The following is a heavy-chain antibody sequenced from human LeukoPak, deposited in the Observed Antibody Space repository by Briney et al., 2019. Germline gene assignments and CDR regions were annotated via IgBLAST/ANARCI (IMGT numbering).Heavy chain of an antibody. Sequence: SETLSLTCTVSGGSVSSGSYYWSWIRQPPGKGLEWIGYIYYSGSTIYNPSLKSRVTISVDTSKNQFSLKLSSVTAADTAVYYCARDVPFYCSGGSCYGNYFDYWGQGTLVTVSS. CDR2: IYYSGST. D-gene: IGHD2-15*01. CDR1: GGSVSSGSYY. J-gene: IGHJ4*02. CDR3: ARDVPFYCSGGSCYGNYFDY. V-gene: IGHV4-61*01.